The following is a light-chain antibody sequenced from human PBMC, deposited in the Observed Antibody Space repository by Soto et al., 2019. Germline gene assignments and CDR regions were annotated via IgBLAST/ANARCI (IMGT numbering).Light chain of an antibody. V-gene: IGLV1-47*01. CDR1: SSNIGSNY. J-gene: IGLJ3*02. CDR3: AAWDYSLSVRV. Sequence: QSVLTQPPSASGTPGQRVTISCSGSSSNIGSNYVYWYQQLPGTAPKLLIYRNNQRPSGVPDRFSGSKSGTSASLAISGLRSEDVADYYRAAWDYSLSVRVFGGGTHLTVL. CDR2: RNN.